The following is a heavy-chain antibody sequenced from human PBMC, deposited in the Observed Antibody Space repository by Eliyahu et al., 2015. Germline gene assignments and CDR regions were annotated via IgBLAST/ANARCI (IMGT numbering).Heavy chain of an antibody. D-gene: IGHD3-16*01. CDR2: IKQDGSEK. Sequence: PGKGLEWVANIKQDGSEKYYVDSVKGRFTISRDNAKNSLYLQMNSLRAEDTAVYYCAKGGQSWGEGALVTVSS. J-gene: IGHJ5*02. V-gene: IGHV3-7*04. CDR3: AKGGQS.